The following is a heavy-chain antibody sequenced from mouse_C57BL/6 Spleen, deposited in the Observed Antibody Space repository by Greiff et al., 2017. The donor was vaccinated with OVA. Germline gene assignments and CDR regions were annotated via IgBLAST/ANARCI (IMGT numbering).Heavy chain of an antibody. CDR1: GFNIKDYY. D-gene: IGHD1-1*01. V-gene: IGHV14-2*01. Sequence: VQLQQSGAELVKPGASVKLSCTASGFNIKDYYMHWVKQRTEQGLEWIGRIEPEDGETKYAPKFQGKATITADTSSNTAYLQLSSLTSEDTAVYYCASAQFITTVVAAGDYWGQGTSVTVSS. CDR3: ASAQFITTVVAAGDY. CDR2: IEPEDGET. J-gene: IGHJ4*01.